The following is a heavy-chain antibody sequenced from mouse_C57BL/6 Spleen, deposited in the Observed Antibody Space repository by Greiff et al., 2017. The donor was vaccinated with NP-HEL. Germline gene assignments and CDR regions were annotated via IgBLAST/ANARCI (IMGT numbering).Heavy chain of an antibody. V-gene: IGHV1-42*01. J-gene: IGHJ4*01. CDR2: INPSTGGT. CDR3: ARQEGYYYGSSYYAMDY. Sequence: VQLQQSGPELVKPGASVKISCKASGYSFTGYYMNWVKQSPEKSLEWIGEINPSTGGTTYNQKFKAKATLTVDKSSSTAYMQLKSLTSEDSAVYYCARQEGYYYGSSYYAMDYWGQGTSVTVSS. CDR1: GYSFTGYY. D-gene: IGHD1-1*01.